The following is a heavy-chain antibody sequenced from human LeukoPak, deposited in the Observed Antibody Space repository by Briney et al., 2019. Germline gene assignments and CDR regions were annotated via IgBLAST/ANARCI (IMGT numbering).Heavy chain of an antibody. CDR2: IIPIFGTT. J-gene: IGHJ6*03. Sequence: SVKVSCKASGGTFSRNAFHWVRQAPGQGLEWMGGIIPIFGTTNYAQKFQDRVTITADKSTSTAYMELSSLRSEDTALYYCARVVGLTGYSSSWYSGYYYYMDVWGKGTTVTVSS. D-gene: IGHD6-13*01. V-gene: IGHV1-69*06. CDR1: GGTFSRNA. CDR3: ARVVGLTGYSSSWYSGYYYYMDV.